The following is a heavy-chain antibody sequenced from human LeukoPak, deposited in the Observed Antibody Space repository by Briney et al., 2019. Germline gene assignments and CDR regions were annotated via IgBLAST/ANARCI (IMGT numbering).Heavy chain of an antibody. CDR3: ARDRGDYDFWSSKEFDY. D-gene: IGHD3-3*01. V-gene: IGHV3-30-3*01. Sequence: GGSLRLSCAASGFTFSSYAMHWVRQAPGKGLEWVAVISYDGSNKYYADSVKGRFTISRDNSKNTLYLQMNSLRAEDTAVYYCARDRGDYDFWSSKEFDYWGQGTLVTVSS. CDR1: GFTFSSYA. CDR2: ISYDGSNK. J-gene: IGHJ4*02.